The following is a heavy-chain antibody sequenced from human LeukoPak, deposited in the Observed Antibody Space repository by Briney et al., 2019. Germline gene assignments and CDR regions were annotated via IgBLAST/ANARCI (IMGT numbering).Heavy chain of an antibody. CDR2: IYHSGST. CDR1: GGSISSGGYS. D-gene: IGHD3-10*01. V-gene: IGHV4-30-2*01. J-gene: IGHJ5*02. Sequence: PSQTLSLTCAVSGGSISSGGYSWSWIRQPPGKGLEWIGYIYHSGSTYYNPSLKSRVTISVDTSKNQFSLKLSSVTAADTAVYYCARGYPGRWFDPWGQGTLVTVSS. CDR3: ARGYPGRWFDP.